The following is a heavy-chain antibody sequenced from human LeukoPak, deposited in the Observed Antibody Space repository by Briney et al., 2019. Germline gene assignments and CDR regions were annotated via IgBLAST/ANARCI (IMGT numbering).Heavy chain of an antibody. CDR1: GYTFTAYY. Sequence: ASVKVSCKASGYTFTAYYMHWVRQAPGQGLEWMGWINPNSGATNYTQKFQGRVTMTTDTSISTAYMELRRLRSDDTAVYYCARPYSSAWDDWFDPWGQEPWSPSPQ. D-gene: IGHD6-19*01. CDR3: ARPYSSAWDDWFDP. J-gene: IGHJ5*02. CDR2: INPNSGAT. V-gene: IGHV1-2*02.